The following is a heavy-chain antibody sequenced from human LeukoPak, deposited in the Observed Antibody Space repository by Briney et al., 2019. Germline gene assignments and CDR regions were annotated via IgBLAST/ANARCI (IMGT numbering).Heavy chain of an antibody. Sequence: SGGSLRLSCAASGFTFSSYSLNWVRQAPGKGLEWVSSISSSSSYIYYADSVKGRFTISRDNAKNSLYLQMNSLRAEDTAVYYCARDRGKGVDYWGQGTLVTVSS. CDR2: ISSSSSYI. D-gene: IGHD3-16*01. J-gene: IGHJ4*02. CDR3: ARDRGKGVDY. CDR1: GFTFSSYS. V-gene: IGHV3-21*01.